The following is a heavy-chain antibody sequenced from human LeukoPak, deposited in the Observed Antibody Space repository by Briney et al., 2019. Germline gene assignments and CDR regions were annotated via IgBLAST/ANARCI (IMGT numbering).Heavy chain of an antibody. D-gene: IGHD6-13*01. Sequence: AGGSLRLSCEASGFTFSAYAMTWVRQAPGKGLEWVSSIGSDNKSHYSESVKGRFTISRDNSKNTLYLQMNSLRAEDTAVYYCARAPRMVHFDYWGQGTLVTVSS. J-gene: IGHJ4*02. CDR3: ARAPRMVHFDY. CDR1: GFTFSAYA. V-gene: IGHV3-23*05. CDR2: IGSDNKS.